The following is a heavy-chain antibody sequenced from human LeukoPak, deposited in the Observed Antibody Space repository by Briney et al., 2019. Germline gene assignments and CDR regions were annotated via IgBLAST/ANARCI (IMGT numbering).Heavy chain of an antibody. CDR3: ANDGVTSSRWQYFDY. Sequence: PGGSLRLSCSASGLTFSKYGMHWVRQAPGKGLEWVALIWYDGSKKNYADSVKGRFTISRDNSKSTLYLQMNSLRAEDTALYFCANDGVTSSRWQYFDYWGQGTLVTVSS. CDR2: IWYDGSKK. V-gene: IGHV3-33*06. CDR1: GLTFSKYG. D-gene: IGHD3-3*01. J-gene: IGHJ4*02.